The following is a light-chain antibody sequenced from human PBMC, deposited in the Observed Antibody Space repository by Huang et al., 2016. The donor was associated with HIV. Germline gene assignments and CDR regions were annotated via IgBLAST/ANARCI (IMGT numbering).Light chain of an antibody. Sequence: IQLTQSPSSLSASVGDRVTITCRASQGISSYLAWYQQKPGKAPKLLMSAASTLQSGVPSRFSGSGSGTDFTLTISSLQPEDSATYYCQQVKSYPLTFGGGTKVEIK. CDR1: QGISSY. CDR2: AAS. J-gene: IGKJ4*01. V-gene: IGKV1-9*01. CDR3: QQVKSYPLT.